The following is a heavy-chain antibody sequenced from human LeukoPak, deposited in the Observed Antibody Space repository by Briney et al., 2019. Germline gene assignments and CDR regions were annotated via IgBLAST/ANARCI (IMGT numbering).Heavy chain of an antibody. Sequence: GASVKVSCKASGYTLTSYAMHWVRQAPGQRLEWMGWINAGNGNTEYSQKFQGRVTITRDTSASTAYMELSSLRSEDTAVYYCAREGFEYCSSTSRYGHYYYYYGMDVWGQGTTVTVSS. CDR3: AREGFEYCSSTSRYGHYYYYYGMDV. CDR1: GYTLTSYA. D-gene: IGHD2-2*01. V-gene: IGHV1-3*01. J-gene: IGHJ6*02. CDR2: INAGNGNT.